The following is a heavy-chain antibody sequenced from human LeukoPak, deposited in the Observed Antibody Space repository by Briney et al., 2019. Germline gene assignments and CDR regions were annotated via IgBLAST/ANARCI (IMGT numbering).Heavy chain of an antibody. CDR1: GFIFSSYS. J-gene: IGHJ4*02. D-gene: IGHD4/OR15-4a*01. CDR2: IYSDNT. Sequence: GGSLRLSCAASGFIFSSYSMNWVRQAPGKGLEWVSFIYSDNTHYSDSVKGRFTISRDNSKNTLYLQMNSLRAEDTAVYYCARRAGAYSHPYDYWGQGTLVTVSS. CDR3: ARRAGAYSHPYDY. V-gene: IGHV3-53*01.